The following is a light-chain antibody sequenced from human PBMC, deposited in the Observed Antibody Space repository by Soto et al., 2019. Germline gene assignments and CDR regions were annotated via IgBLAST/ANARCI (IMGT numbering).Light chain of an antibody. CDR1: QNIDNF. J-gene: IGKJ1*01. CDR3: QQYNSYPRT. CDR2: KAS. V-gene: IGKV1-5*03. Sequence: DIQMSQSPSSLSASVGDTVTITCRASQNIDNFVAWYQQRPGKAPKLLIYKASSLESGVPSRFSGSGSGTEFTLTISSLQPDDFATYYCQQYNSYPRTFGQGTKVDIK.